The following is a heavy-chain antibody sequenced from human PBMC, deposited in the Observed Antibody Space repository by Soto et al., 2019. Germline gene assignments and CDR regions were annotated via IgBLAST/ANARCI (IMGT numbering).Heavy chain of an antibody. CDR2: IKQDGSEK. D-gene: IGHD2-15*01. J-gene: IGHJ5*02. V-gene: IGHV3-7*01. Sequence: PGGSLRLSCAASGFTLSNYWMSWVRQAPGKGLEWVANIKQDGSEKNYVDSVKGRFTISRDNAKSSLYLQMNSLRAEDTAVYYCARDRRAPATRLWFDPWGQGTLVTVSS. CDR3: ARDRRAPATRLWFDP. CDR1: GFTLSNYW.